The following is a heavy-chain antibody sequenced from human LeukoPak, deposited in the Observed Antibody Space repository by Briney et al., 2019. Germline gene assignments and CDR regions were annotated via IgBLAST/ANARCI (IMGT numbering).Heavy chain of an antibody. D-gene: IGHD4-23*01. J-gene: IGHJ4*02. Sequence: SLRLSCAASGFTFDDYAMHWVRQAPGKGLEWVSGISWNSGSIGYADSVKGRFTISRDNAKNSLYLQMNSLRAEDMALYYCAKDLYGGNSGVFDYWGQGTLVTVSS. CDR2: ISWNSGSI. CDR3: AKDLYGGNSGVFDY. V-gene: IGHV3-9*03. CDR1: GFTFDDYA.